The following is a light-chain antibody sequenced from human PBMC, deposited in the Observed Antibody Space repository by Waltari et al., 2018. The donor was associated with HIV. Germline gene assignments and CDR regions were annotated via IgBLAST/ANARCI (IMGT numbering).Light chain of an antibody. J-gene: IGKJ1*01. V-gene: IGKV3-15*01. CDR3: QQYNKWPRT. CDR2: GAS. CDR1: QSVSTN. Sequence: EILMNQSPATLSVSPGERVTLSCRASQSVSTNLAWYQQKPGQAPRLLIYGASARATGIPATFSGSGSGTDFTLTVSNLQTEDFATYYCQQYNKWPRTFGNGTKVEI.